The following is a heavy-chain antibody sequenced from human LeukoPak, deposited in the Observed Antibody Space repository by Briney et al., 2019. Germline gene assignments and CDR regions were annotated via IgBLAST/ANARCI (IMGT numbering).Heavy chain of an antibody. J-gene: IGHJ4*02. D-gene: IGHD4-23*01. Sequence: GGSLRLSCAASGITFSHACMPWVRQAPAKGREWVGLIKSKTDGGTTDYAAPVKGRFTISRDDSKNTLYLQMNSLKTEDTAVYYCATFCATTVVSGDSWGQGTLVTVSS. CDR3: ATFCATTVVSGDS. CDR1: GITFSHAC. V-gene: IGHV3-15*01. CDR2: IKSKTDGGTT.